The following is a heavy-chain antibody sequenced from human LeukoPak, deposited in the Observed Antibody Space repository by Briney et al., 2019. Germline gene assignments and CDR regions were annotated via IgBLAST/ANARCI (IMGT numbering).Heavy chain of an antibody. D-gene: IGHD3/OR15-3a*01. CDR3: ARQTGSGLFILP. CDR1: GGSISNRNYY. CDR2: INYSGTT. J-gene: IGHJ4*02. Sequence: PSETLSLTCTVSGGSISNRNYYWGWIRQPPGKGLEWIGSINYSGTTYYNPSLKSQVSISIDTSKNQFSLRLTSVTAADTAVYYCARQTGSGLFILPGGQGTLVTVSS. V-gene: IGHV4-39*01.